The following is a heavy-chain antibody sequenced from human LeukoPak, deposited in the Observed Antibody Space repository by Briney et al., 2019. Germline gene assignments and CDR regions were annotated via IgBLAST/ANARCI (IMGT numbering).Heavy chain of an antibody. V-gene: IGHV3-7*01. D-gene: IGHD3-10*01. CDR1: GFTFSGYW. CDR2: INPAASEK. Sequence: GGSLRLSCAASGFTFSGYWVTWVRQAPGKGPEWVANINPAASEKYYVGSVKGRFTISGDNAKNSLYLQMNSLRAEDTAVYYCASYYYGSGTSLGYWGQGTLVTVSS. CDR3: ASYYYGSGTSLGY. J-gene: IGHJ4*02.